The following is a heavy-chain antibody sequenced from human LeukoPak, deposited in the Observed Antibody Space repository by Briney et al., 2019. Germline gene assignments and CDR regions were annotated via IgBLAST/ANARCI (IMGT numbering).Heavy chain of an antibody. D-gene: IGHD3-10*01. J-gene: IGHJ4*02. CDR1: GFTFSSYA. CDR2: ISGSGGST. Sequence: GGSLRLSCAASGFTFSSYAMSWVRQAPGKGLEWVSAISGSGGSTYYADSVKGRFTISRDNSRNMLYMQMNSLRAEDTAVYYCAKEGRYGSGSYYIGYCDSWGQGTLVTVSS. CDR3: AKEGRYGSGSYYIGYCDS. V-gene: IGHV3-23*01.